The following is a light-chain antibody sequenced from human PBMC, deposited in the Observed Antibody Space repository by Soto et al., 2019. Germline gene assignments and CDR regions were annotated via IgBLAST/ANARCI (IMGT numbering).Light chain of an antibody. CDR2: ATS. V-gene: IGKV3-20*01. Sequence: EIVLTQSPGTLSLSPGERATLSCRASRNVNIIYLAWYQQKPGQAPSLLIYATSSRATGIPDRFSGSWSGTEFTLTIRRLEPDDFAVYYCQQYGASPYTFGPGTKLEIK. CDR3: QQYGASPYT. J-gene: IGKJ2*01. CDR1: RNVNIIY.